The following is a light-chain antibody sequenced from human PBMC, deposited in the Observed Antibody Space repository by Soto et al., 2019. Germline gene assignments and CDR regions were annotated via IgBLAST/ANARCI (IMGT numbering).Light chain of an antibody. J-gene: IGLJ1*01. CDR2: EVS. Sequence: QSALTQPPSVSGSPGQSVTISCTGTSSDVGSYNRVSWYQQPPGTAPKLMIYEVSNRPSGVPDRFSGSKSGNTASLTISGLQPEDEADYYCNSYTSGNTYGFGTGTKVTVL. CDR3: NSYTSGNTYG. CDR1: SSDVGSYNR. V-gene: IGLV2-18*02.